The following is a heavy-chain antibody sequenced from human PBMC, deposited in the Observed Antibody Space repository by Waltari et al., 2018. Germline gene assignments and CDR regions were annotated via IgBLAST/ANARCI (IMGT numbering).Heavy chain of an antibody. CDR1: GFTFSSYA. CDR2: ISYDGSNK. V-gene: IGHV3-30-3*01. J-gene: IGHJ3*02. Sequence: QVQLVESGGGVVQPGRSLRLSCAASGFTFSSYAMHWVRQAPGKGLEWVAVISYDGSNKYYADAVKGRFTISRDNSKNTLYLQMNSLRAEDTAVYYCARAGSGYSPGAFDIWGQGTMVTVSS. CDR3: ARAGSGYSPGAFDI. D-gene: IGHD3-22*01.